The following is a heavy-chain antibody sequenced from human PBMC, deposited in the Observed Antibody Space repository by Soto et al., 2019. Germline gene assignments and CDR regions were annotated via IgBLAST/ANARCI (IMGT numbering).Heavy chain of an antibody. CDR3: AREGVGATFYYYYYDMDV. Sequence: ASVKVSCKASGYTFTSYGISWVRQAPGQGLEWMGWISAYNGNTNYAQKLQGRVTMTTDTSTSTAYMELRSLRSDDTAVYYCAREGVGATFYYYYYDMDVWGQGTTVTVSS. CDR1: GYTFTSYG. CDR2: ISAYNGNT. V-gene: IGHV1-18*01. D-gene: IGHD1-26*01. J-gene: IGHJ6*02.